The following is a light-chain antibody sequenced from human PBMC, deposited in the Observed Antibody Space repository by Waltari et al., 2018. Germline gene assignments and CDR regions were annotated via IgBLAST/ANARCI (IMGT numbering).Light chain of an antibody. CDR2: ANS. V-gene: IGLV1-44*01. Sequence: QSVLTQPPSASGTPGQRVTISCSGSNSNIGSSTVNWYQQLPGTAPRLLIYANSQRPSGVPDRFSASKSGTSASLAISGLQSEDEADYYCAVWDDNLNGSGWLFGGGTKLTVL. CDR1: NSNIGSST. CDR3: AVWDDNLNGSGWL. J-gene: IGLJ3*02.